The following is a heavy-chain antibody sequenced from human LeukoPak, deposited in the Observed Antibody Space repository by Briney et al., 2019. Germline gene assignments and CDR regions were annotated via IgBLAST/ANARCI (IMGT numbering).Heavy chain of an antibody. D-gene: IGHD1-1*01. CDR1: GGSISSSNW. CDR3: ARHRTRLNWFDP. Sequence: SGTLSLTCAVSGGSISSSNWWSWVRQPPGKGLEWIGEIYHSGSTNYNPPLKSRVTISVDKSKNQFSLKLRSVTAADTAVYYCARHRTRLNWFDPWGQGTLVTVSS. J-gene: IGHJ5*02. CDR2: IYHSGST. V-gene: IGHV4-4*02.